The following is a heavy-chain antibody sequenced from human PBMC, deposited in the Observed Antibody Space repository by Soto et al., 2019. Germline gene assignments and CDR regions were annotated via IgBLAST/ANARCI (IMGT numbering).Heavy chain of an antibody. CDR2: ISGSGGST. J-gene: IGHJ3*02. CDR3: AKEGLGPDIVVVPAAMLHDAFDI. CDR1: GFTFSSYA. V-gene: IGHV3-23*01. Sequence: GGSLRLSCAASGFTFSSYAMSWVRQAPGKGLEWVSAISGSGGSTYYADSVKGRFTISRDNSKNTQYLQMNILRAEDTAVYYCAKEGLGPDIVVVPAAMLHDAFDIWGQGTMVTVSS. D-gene: IGHD2-2*01.